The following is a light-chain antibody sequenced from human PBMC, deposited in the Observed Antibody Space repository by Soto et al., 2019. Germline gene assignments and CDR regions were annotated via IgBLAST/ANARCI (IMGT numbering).Light chain of an antibody. CDR1: QSISSNY. V-gene: IGKV3-20*01. J-gene: IGKJ1*01. Sequence: EIVLTQSPGTLSLSPGERATLSCRASQSISSNYLAWYQQKPGQAPRLLIHGASNRATGIPDRFSGSGSGTDFPLTISRLEPEDFAVYYCQQYGSSPKTFGQGTKVEIK. CDR3: QQYGSSPKT. CDR2: GAS.